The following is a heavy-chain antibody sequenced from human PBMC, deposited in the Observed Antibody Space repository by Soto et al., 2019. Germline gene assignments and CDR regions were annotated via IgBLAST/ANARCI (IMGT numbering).Heavy chain of an antibody. D-gene: IGHD3-10*01. Sequence: GGSLRLSCAASGFTFSTYTMNWGRQAPGKGLEWISYISSGSSSKYYAGSVKGRFTISRDNANNSLFLQMTSLRADDTAVYYCARDILSGGAYPDSWGQGTKVTVSS. J-gene: IGHJ5*01. CDR2: ISSGSSSK. V-gene: IGHV3-21*05. CDR3: ARDILSGGAYPDS. CDR1: GFTFSTYT.